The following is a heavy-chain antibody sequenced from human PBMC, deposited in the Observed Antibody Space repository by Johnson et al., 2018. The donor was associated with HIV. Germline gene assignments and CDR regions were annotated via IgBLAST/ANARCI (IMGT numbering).Heavy chain of an antibody. CDR1: GITVSSNY. V-gene: IGHV3-7*01. J-gene: IGHJ3*02. Sequence: EVQLVESGGGLAQPGGSLRLSCAASGITVSSNYMSWVRQAPEKGLEWVADIKCDGSEKYYVDSVKGRLTISRDNAKNSLYLQMNSLRAEDTAVYYCARVMGATQVMGAFDIWGQGTMVIVSS. CDR3: ARVMGATQVMGAFDI. D-gene: IGHD1-26*01. CDR2: IKCDGSEK.